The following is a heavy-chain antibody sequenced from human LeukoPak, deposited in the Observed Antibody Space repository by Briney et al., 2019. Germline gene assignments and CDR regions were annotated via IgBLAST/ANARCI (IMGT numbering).Heavy chain of an antibody. Sequence: GGSLRLSCAASGFTFTCCWMSWVRQTPGKGLEWVASIKQDGSEKFYADSVKGRFTISRDNAKNSLSLQVNSLRGEDTAVYYCARVPGRTRYFDYWGQGILVTVSP. CDR2: IKQDGSEK. V-gene: IGHV3-7*01. D-gene: IGHD1-26*01. CDR3: ARVPGRTRYFDY. J-gene: IGHJ4*02. CDR1: GFTFTCCW.